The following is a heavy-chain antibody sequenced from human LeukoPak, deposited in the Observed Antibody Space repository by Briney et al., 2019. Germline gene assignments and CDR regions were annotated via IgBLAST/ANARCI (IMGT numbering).Heavy chain of an antibody. Sequence: AGGSLRLSCAVSGFTFSNYGMHWVRRAPGKGLEWVAVISYDGSNKYYADSVKGRFTISRDNSKNTLYLQMNSLRTEDTAVYYCAKRFGESPAGGFDIWGQGTMVTVSS. CDR2: ISYDGSNK. D-gene: IGHD3-10*01. CDR1: GFTFSNYG. V-gene: IGHV3-30*18. J-gene: IGHJ3*02. CDR3: AKRFGESPAGGFDI.